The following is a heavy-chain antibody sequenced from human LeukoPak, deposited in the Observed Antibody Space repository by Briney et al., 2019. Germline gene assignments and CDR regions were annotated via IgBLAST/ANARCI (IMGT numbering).Heavy chain of an antibody. CDR3: ARQFRPYYFDY. CDR2: IYPGDSDT. CDR1: GYSFTNYW. V-gene: IGHV5-51*01. Sequence: GESLKISCKGSGYSFTNYWIGWLRQMPGKGLEWMGIIYPGDSDTRYSPSFQGQVTISADKSISTAYLQWSSLKASDTAMYYCARQFRPYYFDYWGQGTLVTVSS. J-gene: IGHJ4*02.